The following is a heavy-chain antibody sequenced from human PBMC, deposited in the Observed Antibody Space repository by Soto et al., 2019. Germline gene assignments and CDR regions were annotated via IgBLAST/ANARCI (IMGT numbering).Heavy chain of an antibody. CDR2: IYYSGST. J-gene: IGHJ3*02. D-gene: IGHD3-10*01. Sequence: SETLSLTCTVSGGSISSSSYYWGWIRQPPGKGLEWIGSIYYSGSTYYNPSLKSRVTISVDTSKNQFSLKLSSVTAADTAVYYCARHHYGPDAFDIWGQGTMVTVSS. CDR3: ARHHYGPDAFDI. CDR1: GGSISSSSYY. V-gene: IGHV4-39*01.